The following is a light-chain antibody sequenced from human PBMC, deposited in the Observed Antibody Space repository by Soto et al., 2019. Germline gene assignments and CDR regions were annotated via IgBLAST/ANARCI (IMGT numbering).Light chain of an antibody. CDR2: EVS. CDR3: SSYTSGSTWV. Sequence: QSALTQPASVSGSPGQSITISCTGTSSDVGAYNYVSWYQQHPGKAPKLMIYEVSNRPSGVSNRFSGSKSGNTASLTISGLQDEDEGDYYCSSYTSGSTWVFGGGTKVTVL. CDR1: SSDVGAYNY. V-gene: IGLV2-14*01. J-gene: IGLJ3*02.